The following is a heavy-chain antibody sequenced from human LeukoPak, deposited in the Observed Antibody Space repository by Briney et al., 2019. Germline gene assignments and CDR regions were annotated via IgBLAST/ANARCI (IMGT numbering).Heavy chain of an antibody. CDR3: ARGKFVARVDY. D-gene: IGHD2-15*01. CDR2: INHSGST. CDR1: GGSFSGYY. J-gene: IGHJ4*02. Sequence: SETLSLTCAVYGGSFSGYYWSWIRQPPGKGREWIGEINHSGSTNYNPSLKSRVTISVDTSKNQFSLKLSSVTAAHTAVYYCARGKFVARVDYWGQGTLVTVSS. V-gene: IGHV4-34*01.